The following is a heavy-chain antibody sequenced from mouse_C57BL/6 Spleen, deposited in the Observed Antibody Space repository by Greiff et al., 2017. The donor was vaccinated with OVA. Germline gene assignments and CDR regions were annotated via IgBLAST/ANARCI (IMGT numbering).Heavy chain of an antibody. J-gene: IGHJ4*01. CDR2: IWSDGST. D-gene: IGHD1-1*01. Sequence: QVQLQQSGPGLVAPSQSLSITCTVSGFSLTSYGVHWVRQPPGKGLEWLVVIWSDGSTTYNSALKSRLSISKDNSKSQVFLKMNSLQTDDTAMYYCARHYYGSSLHAMDYWGQGTSVTVSS. CDR3: ARHYYGSSLHAMDY. CDR1: GFSLTSYG. V-gene: IGHV2-6-1*01.